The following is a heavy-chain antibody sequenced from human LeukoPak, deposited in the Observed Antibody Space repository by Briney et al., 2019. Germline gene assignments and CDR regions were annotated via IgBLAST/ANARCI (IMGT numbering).Heavy chain of an antibody. CDR2: IYYSGSS. D-gene: IGHD3-22*01. Sequence: SETLSLTCTVSGGSIISYYWSWIRQPSGKGLEWIGYIYYSGSSNYNPSLKTRVTISVDTSKNQFSLKLSSVTAADTAVYYCARPAYDSSGYFDAFDIWGQGAMVTVSS. V-gene: IGHV4-59*01. J-gene: IGHJ3*02. CDR3: ARPAYDSSGYFDAFDI. CDR1: GGSIISYY.